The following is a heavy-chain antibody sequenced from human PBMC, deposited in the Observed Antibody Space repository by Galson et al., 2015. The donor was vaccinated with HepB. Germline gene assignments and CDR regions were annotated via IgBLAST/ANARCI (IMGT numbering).Heavy chain of an antibody. CDR3: ARGSVIRDGLLDY. V-gene: IGHV1-69*02. Sequence: SCKASGGTFSSYTIGWVRQAPGQRLEWMGSLIPIFDITNYAQQVQGRVTFTADKSTGTAYMELRSLRSGDTGIYYCARGSVIRDGLLDYWGQGTLVTVS. J-gene: IGHJ4*02. CDR1: GGTFSSYT. D-gene: IGHD2-21*01. CDR2: LIPIFDIT.